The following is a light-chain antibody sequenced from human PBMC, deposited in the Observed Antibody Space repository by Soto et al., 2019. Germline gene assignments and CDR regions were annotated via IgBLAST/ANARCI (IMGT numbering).Light chain of an antibody. CDR3: CSYAGSSTFS. Sequence: QSVLTQPASVSGSPGQSITISCTGTSSDVGSYNLVSWYQQHPGKAPKLMIYEVSKRPSGVSNRFSGSKSGNTASLTISGLQAEDEADYYCCSYAGSSTFSFGGGTTLTVL. CDR2: EVS. CDR1: SSDVGSYNL. V-gene: IGLV2-23*02. J-gene: IGLJ2*01.